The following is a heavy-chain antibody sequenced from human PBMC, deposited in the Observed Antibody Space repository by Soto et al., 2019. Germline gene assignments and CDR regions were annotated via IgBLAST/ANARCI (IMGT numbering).Heavy chain of an antibody. D-gene: IGHD2-15*01. J-gene: IGHJ4*02. CDR2: IIPIFGTA. CDR1: GGTFSSYA. V-gene: IGHV1-69*13. CDR3: ASLPRSCSGGSCQYYFDY. Sequence: SVKVSCKASGGTFSSYAISWVRQAPGQGLEWTGGIIPIFGTANSAQKFQGRVTITADESTSTAYMELSSLRSEDTAVYYCASLPRSCSGGSCQYYFDYWGQGTLVTVSS.